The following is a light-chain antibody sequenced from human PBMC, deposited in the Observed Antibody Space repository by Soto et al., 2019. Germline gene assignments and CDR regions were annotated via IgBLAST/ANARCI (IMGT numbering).Light chain of an antibody. Sequence: EIVMTQSPATLSVSPGERATLSCRASQSLNDNLAWYQQHPGHAPRLLIYRASNRATGVPARVSASGSGTEFTITISSLQSEASAVYDCHPYRNWQSWTFGTGTQVEIK. CDR2: RAS. J-gene: IGKJ1*01. CDR1: QSLNDN. V-gene: IGKV3-15*01. CDR3: HPYRNWQSWT.